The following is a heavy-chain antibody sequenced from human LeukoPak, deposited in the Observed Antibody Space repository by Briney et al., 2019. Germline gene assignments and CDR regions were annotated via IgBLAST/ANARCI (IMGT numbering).Heavy chain of an antibody. V-gene: IGHV3-48*01. J-gene: IGHJ4*01. CDR3: ARDMWALGEDFDS. CDR2: ISSSSSTI. Sequence: GGSLRLSCAASGFTFSSYSMNWVRQAPGKGLEWVSYISSSSSTIYYADSVKGRFTISRDNAKNSLYLQMNILRAEDKAVYYCARDMWALGEDFDSWGHGTLVTVSS. D-gene: IGHD1-26*01. CDR1: GFTFSSYS.